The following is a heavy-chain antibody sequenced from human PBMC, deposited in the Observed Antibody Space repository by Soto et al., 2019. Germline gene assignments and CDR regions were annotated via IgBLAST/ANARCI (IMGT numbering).Heavy chain of an antibody. J-gene: IGHJ4*02. V-gene: IGHV4-28*01. CDR2: IYYSGTT. CDR1: GYSISSSNW. D-gene: IGHD1-26*01. Sequence: QVQLQESGPGLVKPSDTLSLTCAVSGYSISSSNWWGWIRQPPGKGLEWIGYIYYSGTTYYNPSLKSRVTLSVDTSNNQFSLKMTSVTAVDTAVYYCARREIQGPIDYWGQGTLVTVSS. CDR3: ARREIQGPIDY.